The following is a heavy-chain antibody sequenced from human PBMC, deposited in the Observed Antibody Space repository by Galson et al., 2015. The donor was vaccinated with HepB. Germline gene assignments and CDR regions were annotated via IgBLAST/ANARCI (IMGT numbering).Heavy chain of an antibody. CDR2: ISYDGSNK. J-gene: IGHJ4*02. CDR1: GFTFSSYA. CDR3: ARGAVFTGATWFR. Sequence: SLRLSCAASGFTFSSYAMHWVRRAPGKGLEWVAVISYDGSNKYFADSVKGRFTISRDNSKNTLYLQMNSLRAEDTAVYYCARGAVFTGATWFRWGQGTLVTVSS. D-gene: IGHD1-26*01. V-gene: IGHV3-30*04.